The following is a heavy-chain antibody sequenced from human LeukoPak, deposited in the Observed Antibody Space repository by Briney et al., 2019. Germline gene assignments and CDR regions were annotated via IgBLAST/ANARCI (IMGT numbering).Heavy chain of an antibody. D-gene: IGHD6-19*01. CDR2: TSSTSSYI. Sequence: GGSLRLSCAASGFTFSSYNMNWVRQAPGKGLEWVSSTSSTSSYIYYADSVKGRFTISRDNAKNSLYLQMNSLRAEDTAVYYCARSNGWHGGLDAFDIWGQGTMVTVSS. CDR3: ARSNGWHGGLDAFDI. V-gene: IGHV3-21*01. CDR1: GFTFSSYN. J-gene: IGHJ3*02.